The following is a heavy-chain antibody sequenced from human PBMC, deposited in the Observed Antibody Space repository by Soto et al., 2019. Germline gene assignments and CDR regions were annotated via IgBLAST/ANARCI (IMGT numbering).Heavy chain of an antibody. J-gene: IGHJ4*02. CDR1: GFTFSSYG. D-gene: IGHD6-13*01. V-gene: IGHV3-30*18. Sequence: VQLVESGGGVVQPGRSLRLSCAASGFTFSSYGMHWVRQAPGKGLEWVAVISYDGSNKYYADSVKGRFTISRDNSKNTLYLQMNSLRAEDTAVYYCAKGGYSSSWYSFDYWGQGTLVTVSS. CDR2: ISYDGSNK. CDR3: AKGGYSSSWYSFDY.